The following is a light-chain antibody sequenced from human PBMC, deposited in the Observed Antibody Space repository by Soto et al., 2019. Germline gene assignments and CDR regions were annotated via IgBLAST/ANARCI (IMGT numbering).Light chain of an antibody. J-gene: IGKJ5*01. CDR1: EDINSR. CDR2: AAF. Sequence: DIQMTQSPSSVSASVGDRVTLSCRASEDINSRLAWYQQKPGNAPKLLIYAAFILQSGVPSRFSGYGSGTDFTLSISSLQPEGFATYYCQQADSFPITFGQGTRLEN. V-gene: IGKV1-12*01. CDR3: QQADSFPIT.